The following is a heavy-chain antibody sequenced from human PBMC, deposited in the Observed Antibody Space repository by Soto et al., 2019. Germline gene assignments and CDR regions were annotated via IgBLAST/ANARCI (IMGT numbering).Heavy chain of an antibody. CDR2: IYYSGPS. J-gene: IGHJ4*02. D-gene: IGHD4-4*01. Sequence: TLSLTCTLSGGSVSRHRNFWSWIRQPPGKGLEWIGYIYYSGPSRYNPSLESRVTMSIDSSKNQVSLTLTSVTAADTAVYYCARGYSHYAHWGRGTLVAVS. CDR3: ARGYSHYAH. CDR1: GGSVSRHRNF. V-gene: IGHV4-61*01.